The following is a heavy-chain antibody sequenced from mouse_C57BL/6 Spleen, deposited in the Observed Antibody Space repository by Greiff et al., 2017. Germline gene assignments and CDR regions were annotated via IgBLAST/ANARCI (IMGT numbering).Heavy chain of an antibody. J-gene: IGHJ3*01. Sequence: EVQRVESGPELVKPGASVKMSCKASGYTFTDYNMHWVKQSHGKSLEWIGYINPNNGGTSYNQKFKGKATLTVNKSSSTAYMELRSLTSEDSAVYYCARETDWDETWFAYWGQGTLLTVSA. D-gene: IGHD4-1*01. CDR3: ARETDWDETWFAY. CDR2: INPNNGGT. CDR1: GYTFTDYN. V-gene: IGHV1-22*01.